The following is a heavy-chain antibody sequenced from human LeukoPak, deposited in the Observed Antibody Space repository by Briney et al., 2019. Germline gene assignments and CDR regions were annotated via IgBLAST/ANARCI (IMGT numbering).Heavy chain of an antibody. Sequence: GGSLRLSCAASGFTFSSYAMHWVRRAPGKGLEWVAVISYDGSNKYYADSVKGRFTISRDNSKNTLYLQMNSLRAEDTAVYYCAKAVRDDYYDYWGQGTLVTVSS. V-gene: IGHV3-30*07. D-gene: IGHD2-21*01. CDR1: GFTFSSYA. CDR3: AKAVRDDYYDY. CDR2: ISYDGSNK. J-gene: IGHJ4*02.